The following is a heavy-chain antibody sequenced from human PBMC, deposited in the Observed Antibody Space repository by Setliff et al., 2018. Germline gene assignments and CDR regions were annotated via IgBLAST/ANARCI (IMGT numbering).Heavy chain of an antibody. CDR3: ARDLDYGSGRIDMDV. CDR1: GFTFSGYS. D-gene: IGHD3-10*01. J-gene: IGHJ6*02. Sequence: PGGSLRLSCAASGFTFSGYSMNWVRQAPGKGLEWVSYISGSTIYYADSVKGRFTITRDNAKNSLYLQMNSLRAEDTAVDYCARDLDYGSGRIDMDVWGQGTTVTVSS. CDR2: ISGSTI. V-gene: IGHV3-48*04.